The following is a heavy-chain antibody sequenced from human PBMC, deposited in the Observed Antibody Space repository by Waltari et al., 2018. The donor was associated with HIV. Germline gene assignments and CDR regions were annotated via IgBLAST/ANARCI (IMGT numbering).Heavy chain of an antibody. V-gene: IGHV1-2*02. CDR2: SNPNSGGT. CDR3: ARADYYGSGSQDY. Sequence: QVQLVQSGADVTKPGASVTVSCKASGYTFTGYSMHGVRQAPGQGLEWMGWSNPNSGGTNYAQKFQGRVTMTRDTSISTAHMELSRLRSDDTAVYYCARADYYGSGSQDYWGQGTLVTVSS. J-gene: IGHJ4*02. D-gene: IGHD3-10*01. CDR1: GYTFTGYS.